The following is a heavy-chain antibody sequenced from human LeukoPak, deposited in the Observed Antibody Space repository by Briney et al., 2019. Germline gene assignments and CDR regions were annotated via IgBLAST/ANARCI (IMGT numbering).Heavy chain of an antibody. CDR3: ARDKDWAFDY. D-gene: IGHD3-9*01. Sequence: GGSLRLSCAASGFTFNDYSMNWVRQAPGKGLEWLSYIGSYCGTTIYYADSVKGRFTISRDNAKNSLYLQMSSLRVEDTAVYYCARDKDWAFDYWGQGSLVTVSS. CDR1: GFTFNDYS. J-gene: IGHJ4*02. CDR2: IGSYCGTTI. V-gene: IGHV3-48*04.